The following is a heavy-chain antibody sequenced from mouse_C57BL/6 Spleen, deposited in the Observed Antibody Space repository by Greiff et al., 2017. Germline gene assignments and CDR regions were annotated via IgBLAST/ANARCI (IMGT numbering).Heavy chain of an antibody. CDR3: AKGNTVVKDLAY. J-gene: IGHJ3*01. D-gene: IGHD1-1*01. V-gene: IGHV15-2*01. CDR1: DSEVFPIAY. Sequence: QVQLQQPGSELRSPGSSVKLSCKDSDSEVFPIAYMSWVRRKPGHGFEWIVGILPSIGSTIYGEKFEDKATLDADTLSNTAYCELNSLASEDSAIYCWAKGNTVVKDLAYWGQGTLVTVSA. CDR2: ILPSIGST.